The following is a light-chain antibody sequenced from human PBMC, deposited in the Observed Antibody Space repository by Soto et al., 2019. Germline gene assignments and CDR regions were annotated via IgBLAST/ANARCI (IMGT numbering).Light chain of an antibody. Sequence: QSVLTQPASVSGSPGQSVTIPCTGTNSDLGNYKYVSWYQQYPGKPPQLLIYEVTNRPLGVSNRFSGSKSGNTASLTISGLQAEDEDDYYCRSYTTTITVFGGGTKLTVL. J-gene: IGLJ3*02. CDR2: EVT. CDR3: RSYTTTITV. CDR1: NSDLGNYKY. V-gene: IGLV2-14*01.